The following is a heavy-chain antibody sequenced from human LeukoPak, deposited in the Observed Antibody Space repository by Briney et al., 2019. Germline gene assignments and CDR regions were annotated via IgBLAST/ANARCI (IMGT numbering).Heavy chain of an antibody. Sequence: ASVKVSCKASGYTFTSYGISWVRRAPGQGLEWMGWISAYNGNTNYAQKLQGRVTMTTDTSTSTAYMELRSLRSDDTAVYYCAREAIENHCSSTSCPYGMDVWGQGTTVTVSS. CDR3: AREAIENHCSSTSCPYGMDV. D-gene: IGHD2-2*01. CDR2: ISAYNGNT. V-gene: IGHV1-18*01. J-gene: IGHJ6*02. CDR1: GYTFTSYG.